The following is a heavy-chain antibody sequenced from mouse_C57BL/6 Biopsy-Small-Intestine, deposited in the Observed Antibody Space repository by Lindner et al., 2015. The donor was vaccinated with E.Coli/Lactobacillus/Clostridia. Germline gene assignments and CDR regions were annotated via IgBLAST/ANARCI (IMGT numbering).Heavy chain of an antibody. J-gene: IGHJ4*01. Sequence: VQLQESGAELARPGASVKLSCKASGYTFTSYGISWVKQRPGQGLEWIGEIYPRGGNTYYNEKFKGKAILTADKSSSTVYMELRSLTSEDSAVYFCVIYYYGSSSYYAMDYWGQGTSVTVSS. V-gene: IGHV1-81*01. CDR3: VIYYYGSSSYYAMDY. CDR1: GYTFTSYG. D-gene: IGHD1-1*01. CDR2: IYPRGGNT.